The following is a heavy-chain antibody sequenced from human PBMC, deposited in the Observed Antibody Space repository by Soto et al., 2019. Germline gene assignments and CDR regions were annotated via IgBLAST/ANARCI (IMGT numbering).Heavy chain of an antibody. D-gene: IGHD1-7*01. CDR2: IRNKANGYAT. CDR3: ARQGVALELDL. Sequence: EVQLVDSGGGLVQPGGSLKLSCAASGFTFNIAAIHWVRQASGKGLEWVGLIRNKANGYATAYAASVRGRITVSREVSKRMAVLEISSLKTVDTAVYYCARQGVALELDLWGQGTLVTVSS. J-gene: IGHJ5*02. V-gene: IGHV3-73*01. CDR1: GFTFNIAA.